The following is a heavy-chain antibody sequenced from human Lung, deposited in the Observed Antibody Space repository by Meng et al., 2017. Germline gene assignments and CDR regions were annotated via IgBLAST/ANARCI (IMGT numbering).Heavy chain of an antibody. J-gene: IGHJ4*02. D-gene: IGHD7-27*01. V-gene: IGHV3-23*04. CDR3: AKKGWLYWGSGDDY. CDR2: ISGSGSSP. Sequence: EVHLGESGGGLVQPGGSLRLSCAASGFTFSRYAMSWVRQAPGKGLEWVSAISGSGSSPYYADSVKGRFTISRDNSKNTLYLQMNSLRAEDTAVYYCAKKGWLYWGSGDDYWGQGTLVTVSS. CDR1: GFTFSRYA.